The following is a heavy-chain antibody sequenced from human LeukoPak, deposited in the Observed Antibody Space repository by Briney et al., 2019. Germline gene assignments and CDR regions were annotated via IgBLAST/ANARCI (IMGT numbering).Heavy chain of an antibody. V-gene: IGHV3-30-3*01. CDR2: ISYDGSNK. CDR1: GFTFSSYA. J-gene: IGHJ4*02. CDR3: AKDDGGATWGYYFDY. D-gene: IGHD3-16*01. Sequence: GGSLRLSCAASGFTFSSYAMHCVRQAPGKGLEWVAVISYDGSNKYYADSVKGRFTISRDSSKNTLFLQMNSLRAEDTAVYYCAKDDGGATWGYYFDYWGQGTLVTVSS.